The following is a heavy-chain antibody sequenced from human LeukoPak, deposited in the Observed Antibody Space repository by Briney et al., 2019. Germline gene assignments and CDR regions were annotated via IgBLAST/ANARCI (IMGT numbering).Heavy chain of an antibody. CDR3: AREWLAPVYYYYGMDV. V-gene: IGHV3-53*01. CDR1: GFSVSNSY. J-gene: IGHJ6*02. CDR2: FYKGDST. Sequence: GGSLRLSCAASGFSVSNSYMYWVRQAPGKGLEWVSFFYKGDSTYYAESVKGRFTISRDNAKNSLYLQMNSLRAEDTAVYYCAREWLAPVYYYYGMDVWGQGTTVTVSS. D-gene: IGHD6-19*01.